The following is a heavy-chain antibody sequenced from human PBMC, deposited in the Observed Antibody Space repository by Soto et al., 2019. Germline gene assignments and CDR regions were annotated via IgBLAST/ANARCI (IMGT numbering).Heavy chain of an antibody. V-gene: IGHV4-30-2*01. D-gene: IGHD6-6*01. CDR1: GGSISSGGYS. J-gene: IGHJ5*02. Sequence: KASETLSLTCAVSGGSISSGGYSWSWIRQPPGKGLEWIGYIYHSGSTYYNPSLKSRVTISVDRSKNQFSLKLSSVTAADTAVYYCARTSSIAARPDWFDPWGQGTLVTVSS. CDR3: ARTSSIAARPDWFDP. CDR2: IYHSGST.